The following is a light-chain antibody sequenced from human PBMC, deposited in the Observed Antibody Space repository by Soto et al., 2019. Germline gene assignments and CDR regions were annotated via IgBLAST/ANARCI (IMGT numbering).Light chain of an antibody. Sequence: EIVLTQSPANLSLSPGERATLSCRASQSVSLHLAWYQQKPGQAPRLLIYDASNRATGVPGRFSGSGSGADFTLTISSLEPEDVAIYYCQQRRDWPLTFGGGTKVGIK. CDR2: DAS. CDR3: QQRRDWPLT. J-gene: IGKJ4*01. V-gene: IGKV3-11*01. CDR1: QSVSLH.